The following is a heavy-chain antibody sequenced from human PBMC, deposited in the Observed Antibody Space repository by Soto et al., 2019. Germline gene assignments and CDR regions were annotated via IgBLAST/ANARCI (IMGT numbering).Heavy chain of an antibody. J-gene: IGHJ4*02. CDR1: GYTFTSYG. D-gene: IGHD6-19*01. Sequence: GPSVKVSCKASGYTFTSYGISWVRQAPGQGLEWMGWISAYNGNTNYAQKLQGRVTMTTDTSTSTAYMELRSLRSDDTAVYYCARSSGGIAVAGSDFDYWGQGTLVTVSS. CDR3: ARSSGGIAVAGSDFDY. V-gene: IGHV1-18*04. CDR2: ISAYNGNT.